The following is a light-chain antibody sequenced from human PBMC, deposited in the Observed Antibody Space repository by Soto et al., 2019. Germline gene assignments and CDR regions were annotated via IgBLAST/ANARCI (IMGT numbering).Light chain of an antibody. CDR1: SSDVGSYNR. CDR2: EVS. Sequence: QSALTQPPSASGSPGQSVTISCTGTSSDVGSYNRVSWYQQPPGTAPKLMIYEVSNRPSGVPHRFSGSKSGNTASLTISGRQAEYEADYYCSSYTSSSTVLFGGGTKLTVL. V-gene: IGLV2-18*02. CDR3: SSYTSSSTVL. J-gene: IGLJ2*01.